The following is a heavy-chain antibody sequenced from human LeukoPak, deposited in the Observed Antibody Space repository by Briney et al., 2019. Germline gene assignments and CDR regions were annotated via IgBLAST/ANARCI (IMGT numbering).Heavy chain of an antibody. CDR1: GFTFSSYE. J-gene: IGHJ6*03. CDR3: AKDAGGYYYYYMGV. Sequence: PGGSLRLSCAASGFTFSSYEVNWVRQAPGKGLESVSGLSWNSGTIGYAYSVKGRFTISRDNAKNSLYLQMNSLRAEDTALYYCAKDAGGYYYYYMGVWGKGTTVTISS. V-gene: IGHV3-9*01. CDR2: LSWNSGTI.